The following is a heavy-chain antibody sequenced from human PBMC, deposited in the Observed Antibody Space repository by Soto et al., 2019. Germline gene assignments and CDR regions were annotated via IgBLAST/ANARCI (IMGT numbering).Heavy chain of an antibody. CDR2: FDPEDGET. D-gene: IGHD2-2*01. J-gene: IGHJ5*02. V-gene: IGHV1-24*01. CDR3: ATNPAARGRGQYNWSDP. CDR1: GYTLTELS. Sequence: ASVKVSCKVSGYTLTELSMHWVRQAPGKGLEWMGGFDPEDGETIYAQKFQGRVTMTEDTSTDTAYMELSSLRSEDTAVYYCATNPAARGRGQYNWSDPWGQGTLVTVSS.